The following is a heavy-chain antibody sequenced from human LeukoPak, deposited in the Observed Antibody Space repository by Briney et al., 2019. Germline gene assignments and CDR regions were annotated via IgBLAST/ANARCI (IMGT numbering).Heavy chain of an antibody. V-gene: IGHV4-34*01. CDR3: ARFPLWYSSSWYFDY. CDR2: INHSGST. Sequence: KPSETLSLTCAVYGGSFSGYYWSWIRQPPGKGLEWIGEINHSGSTNYNPSLKSRVTISVDTFKNQFSLKLSSVTAADTAVYYCARFPLWYSSSWYFDYWGQGTLVTVSS. CDR1: GGSFSGYY. D-gene: IGHD6-13*01. J-gene: IGHJ4*02.